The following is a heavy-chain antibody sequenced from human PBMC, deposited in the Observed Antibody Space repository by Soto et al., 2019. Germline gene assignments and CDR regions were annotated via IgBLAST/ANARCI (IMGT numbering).Heavy chain of an antibody. CDR2: VFYSGRT. V-gene: IGHV4-59*01. Sequence: QVQLQESGPGLVKPSETLALTCSVSGGSINNFHWSWIRQSPGKGLEWIGFVFYSGRTTYNPSLQSRVTISVDTSHNHFSLKVRSVTAADTPTYYCARIQSGYSYGSILDFWGQGKLVTVSS. D-gene: IGHD5-18*01. CDR3: ARIQSGYSYGSILDF. CDR1: GGSINNFH. J-gene: IGHJ4*02.